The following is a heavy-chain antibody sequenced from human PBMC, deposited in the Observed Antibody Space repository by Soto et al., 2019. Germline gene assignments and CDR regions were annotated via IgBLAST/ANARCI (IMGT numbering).Heavy chain of an antibody. CDR1: GGSISRDF. J-gene: IGHJ4*02. V-gene: IGHV4-4*08. D-gene: IGHD6-6*01. CDR2: NYNSGSA. Sequence: SETLSLTCTVSGGSISRDFWSWIRQPPGKGLEWIGYNYNSGSAHYNPSLKSRATISVDTSKNHFSLKLSSVTAADTAVYYCARSIAARPPQFDYWGQGTLVTVSS. CDR3: ARSIAARPPQFDY.